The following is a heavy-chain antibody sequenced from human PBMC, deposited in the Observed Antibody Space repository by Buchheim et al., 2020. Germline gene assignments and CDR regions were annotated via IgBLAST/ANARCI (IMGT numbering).Heavy chain of an antibody. V-gene: IGHV4-59*01. CDR1: GVSIYSSY. CDR3: VMGDYEFAN. D-gene: IGHD3-16*01. CDR2: IYYGGST. Sequence: QVQLQESGPGLVKPSETLSLTCTVSGVSIYSSYWTWIRQPLGKGLEGIGNIYYGGSTNYNPSLKGRVTMSIDTSKNQFSLRMTSVTAADTAVYYCVMGDYEFANWGQGT. J-gene: IGHJ4*02.